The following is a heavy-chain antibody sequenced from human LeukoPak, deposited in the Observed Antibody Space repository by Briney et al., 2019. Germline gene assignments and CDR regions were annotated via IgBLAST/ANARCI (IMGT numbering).Heavy chain of an antibody. V-gene: IGHV4-39*01. CDR1: GGSISNSNYY. CDR3: ARSYYYDNYTLLDVFDI. CDR2: IYYSGST. J-gene: IGHJ3*02. D-gene: IGHD3-22*01. Sequence: KTSETLSLTCSVSGGSISNSNYYWGRIRQSPGKGLEWIGSIYYSGSTYYNPSLKSRVTISVDTSKNQFSLKLRSVTAADTAVYYCARSYYYDNYTLLDVFDIWGQGTMVTVSS.